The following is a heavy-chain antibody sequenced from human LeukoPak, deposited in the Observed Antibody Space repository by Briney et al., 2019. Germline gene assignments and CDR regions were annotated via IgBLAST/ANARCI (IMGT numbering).Heavy chain of an antibody. V-gene: IGHV3-23*01. CDR2: XXXSDFIT. CDR1: GFTFSNYA. Sequence: PGGSLRFSCAASGFTFSNYAMSWVRQAPGKGLEXXXXXXXSDFITYYADSVKGRFTISRDNYKNTLYLQMNSLRAEDTAVYYCAKWGDYDVLTGYYDPDYWGQGALVTVSS. D-gene: IGHD3-9*01. J-gene: IGHJ4*02. CDR3: AKWGDYDVLTGYYDPDY.